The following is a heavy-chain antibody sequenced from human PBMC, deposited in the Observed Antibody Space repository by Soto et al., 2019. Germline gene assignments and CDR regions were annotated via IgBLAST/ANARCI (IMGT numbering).Heavy chain of an antibody. J-gene: IGHJ3*02. CDR2: IDPSDSYT. CDR1: GYSFTSYW. CDR3: ARHGGWLKLDDAFDI. D-gene: IGHD3-16*01. Sequence: GESLKISCKGSGYSFTSYWIGWVRQMPVKGLEWMGRIDPSDSYTNYSPSFQGHVTISADKSISTAYLQWSSLKASDTAMYYCARHGGWLKLDDAFDICGRGTMVTV. V-gene: IGHV5-10-1*01.